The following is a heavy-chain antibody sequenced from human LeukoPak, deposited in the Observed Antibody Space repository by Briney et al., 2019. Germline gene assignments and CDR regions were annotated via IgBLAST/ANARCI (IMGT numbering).Heavy chain of an antibody. J-gene: IGHJ4*02. V-gene: IGHV3-23*01. CDR2: ISASGGTT. CDR1: GFIFSSFA. Sequence: GGSLRLSCAASGFIFSSFAMSWVRQAPGKGLEWASSISASGGTTYYADSVKGRFTISRDNSKNTFNLQMNSLRAEDTALYYCAKDFHGDFPYFFDYWGQGTLVTVSS. CDR3: AKDFHGDFPYFFDY.